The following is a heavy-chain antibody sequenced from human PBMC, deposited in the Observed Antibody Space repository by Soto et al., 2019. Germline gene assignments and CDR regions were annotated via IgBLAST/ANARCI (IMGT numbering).Heavy chain of an antibody. CDR3: ATGVIWIGYFTVDA. J-gene: IGHJ5*02. V-gene: IGHV1-69*01. Sequence: QVLLVQSGAEVKKPGSSVKISCKASGGSFGNSAINWVRQTPGQGLEWLGGFIPVYRTLNYAPKFQGRVTITADESTGTAYMTLNSLASNATAVYYCATGVIWIGYFTVDAWGQGTRVTVSS. D-gene: IGHD3-3*01. CDR1: GGSFGNSA. CDR2: FIPVYRTL.